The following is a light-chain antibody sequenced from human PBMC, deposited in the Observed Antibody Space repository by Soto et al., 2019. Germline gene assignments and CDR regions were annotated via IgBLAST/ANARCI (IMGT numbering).Light chain of an antibody. CDR2: AAS. Sequence: DIQMTQSPSSLSASVGDRVTITCRARQSISSSLNWYQQKPGKAPKLLIYAASNLQSGVPSRFSGRGSGTDFTLTITSLQPEDFATYYCQQTRTFGQGTKVEIK. CDR3: QQTRT. CDR1: QSISSS. V-gene: IGKV1-39*01. J-gene: IGKJ1*01.